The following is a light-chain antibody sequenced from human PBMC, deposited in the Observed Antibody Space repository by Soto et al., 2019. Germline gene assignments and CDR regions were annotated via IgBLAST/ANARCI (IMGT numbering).Light chain of an antibody. CDR3: CSYVGSSTV. CDR2: EGT. CDR1: TSDVGSYNL. Sequence: QSVLTQPASVSGSPGQSITISCTGTTSDVGSYNLVSWFQQHPVKAPKVLIYEGTKRPSGVSSRFSGSKSGHTAALTISGLQAEDEAVYYCCSYVGSSTVVGGGTKLTVL. V-gene: IGLV2-23*01. J-gene: IGLJ3*02.